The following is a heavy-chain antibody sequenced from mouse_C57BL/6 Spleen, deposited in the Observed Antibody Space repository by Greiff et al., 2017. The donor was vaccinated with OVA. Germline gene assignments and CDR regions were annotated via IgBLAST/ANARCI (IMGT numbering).Heavy chain of an antibody. D-gene: IGHD2-4*01. CDR1: GYTFTSYW. CDR3: ARWDYDGYYFDY. V-gene: IGHV1-50*01. Sequence: QVQLQQPGAELVKPGASVKLSCKASGYTFTSYWMQWVKQRPGQGLEWIGEIDPSDSYTNYNQKFKGKATLTVDTASSTAYMQLSSLTSEDSAVYYCARWDYDGYYFDYWGQGTTLTVSS. J-gene: IGHJ2*01. CDR2: IDPSDSYT.